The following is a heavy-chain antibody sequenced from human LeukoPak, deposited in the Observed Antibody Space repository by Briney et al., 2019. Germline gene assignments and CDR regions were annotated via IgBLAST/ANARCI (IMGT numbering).Heavy chain of an antibody. CDR1: GFTFSSYW. CDR2: IKQDGSEN. D-gene: IGHD3-10*01. Sequence: PGGSLRLSCAASGFTFSSYWMTWVRQAPGKGLEWVANIKQDGSENYHVDSVKGRFTISRDNAKNSLYLQMNSLRAEDTAVYYCARGNRAPGAFDMWGQGTMVTVSS. CDR3: ARGNRAPGAFDM. J-gene: IGHJ3*02. V-gene: IGHV3-7*01.